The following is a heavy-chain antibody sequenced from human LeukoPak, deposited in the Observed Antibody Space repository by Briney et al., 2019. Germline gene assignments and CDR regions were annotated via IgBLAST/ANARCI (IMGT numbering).Heavy chain of an antibody. CDR2: ISSSGSDI. CDR3: VNSPVCYKPKHFDC. V-gene: IGHV3-21*01. J-gene: IGHJ4*02. D-gene: IGHD5-24*01. CDR1: GFTFTYYT. Sequence: GGSLRPSCAAPGFTFTYYTLNWVRQAPGKGLEWVSSISSSGSDIWYAESVKGRFTISRDNAKNSLFLQMNSLGAEDTAVYYCVNSPVCYKPKHFDCWGQGTLVIVSS.